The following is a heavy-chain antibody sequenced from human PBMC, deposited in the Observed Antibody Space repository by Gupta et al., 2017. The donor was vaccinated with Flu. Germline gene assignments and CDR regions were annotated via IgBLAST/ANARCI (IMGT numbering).Heavy chain of an antibody. V-gene: IGHV3-15*01. J-gene: IGHJ6*03. D-gene: IGHD6-13*01. Sequence: EVQLVESGGGLVKPGGSLRLSCTASAFTFMNAWMTWGRQVPGKGLEWVGRIKSQFDGGSTDYASPVKDRFTISRDDSKNTIYLQMNGLRTEDTALYYCARIAAAGTGNYMDVWGKGTTVTVSS. CDR3: ARIAAAGTGNYMDV. CDR2: IKSQFDGGST. CDR1: AFTFMNAW.